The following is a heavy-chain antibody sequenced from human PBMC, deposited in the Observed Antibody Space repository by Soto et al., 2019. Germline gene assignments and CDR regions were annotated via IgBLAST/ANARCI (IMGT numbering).Heavy chain of an antibody. J-gene: IGHJ4*02. CDR1: GFTFSSYG. CDR3: SKNGSPRLPIDY. D-gene: IGHD6-25*01. CDR2: ISYDGSNK. Sequence: QVQLVESGGGVVQPGRSLRLSCAASGFTFSSYGMHWVRQAPGKGLEWVAVISYDGSNKYYADSVKGRFTISGDNSKNPLCLQMNSLRAEDTAVYFCSKNGSPRLPIDYRGQGTLVSVSS. V-gene: IGHV3-30*18.